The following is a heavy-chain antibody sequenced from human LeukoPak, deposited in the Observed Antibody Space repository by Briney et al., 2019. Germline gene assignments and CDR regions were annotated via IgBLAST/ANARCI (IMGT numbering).Heavy chain of an antibody. J-gene: IGHJ4*02. D-gene: IGHD6-19*01. V-gene: IGHV3-23*01. CDR1: GFTFSSYA. CDR2: ISGSGGST. Sequence: GGSLRLSCAASGFTFSSYAMSRVRQAPGKGLEWVSAISGSGGSTYYADSVKGRFTISRDNSKNTLYLQMNSLRAEDTAVYYCAKDRGRQQWQNFDYWGQGTLVTVSS. CDR3: AKDRGRQQWQNFDY.